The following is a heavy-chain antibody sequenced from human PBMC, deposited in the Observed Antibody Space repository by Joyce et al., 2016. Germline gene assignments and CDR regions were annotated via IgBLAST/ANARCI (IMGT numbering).Heavy chain of an antibody. V-gene: IGHV1-69*01. CDR1: GGTFNSFT. CDR3: AILNWGT. CDR2: IIPISDPP. J-gene: IGHJ5*02. D-gene: IGHD7-27*01. Sequence: QVQLVQSGAEVKKPGSSVKVSCQASGGTFNSFTISWVRQAPGQGLEWMGGIIPISDPPNYAQNFQGRVTITADQSANTVYMDMSSLRSGDTAFYYCAILNWGTWGQGVLVTVSS.